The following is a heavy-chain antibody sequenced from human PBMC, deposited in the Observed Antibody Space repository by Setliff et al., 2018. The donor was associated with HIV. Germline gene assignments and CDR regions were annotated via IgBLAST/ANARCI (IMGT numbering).Heavy chain of an antibody. CDR3: ARDRITMIVVGRQTGWFDP. CDR1: GFTFSDYY. V-gene: IGHV1-46*03. CDR2: INSSGDST. D-gene: IGHD3-22*01. Sequence: GASVKVSCKASGFTFSDYYMHWVRQAPGQGLEWMGIINSSGDSTSYAQKFQGRVTMTRDTSTSTVYMELSSLRSEDTAVYYCARDRITMIVVGRQTGWFDPWGQGTLVTVSS. J-gene: IGHJ5*02.